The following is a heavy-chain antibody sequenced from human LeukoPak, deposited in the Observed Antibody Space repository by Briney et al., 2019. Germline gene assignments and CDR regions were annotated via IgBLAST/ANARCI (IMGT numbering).Heavy chain of an antibody. CDR3: AGARHGDYRWDY. CDR2: IHSADSNT. D-gene: IGHD4-17*01. J-gene: IGHJ4*02. Sequence: GESLKISCKDSGYSFTNYWIGWVRQMPGKGLEWMGIIHSADSNTKYSPSFQGQVTISADKTISTAYLQWSGLKASDTAMYYCAGARHGDYRWDYWGQGTLVTVSS. V-gene: IGHV5-51*01. CDR1: GYSFTNYW.